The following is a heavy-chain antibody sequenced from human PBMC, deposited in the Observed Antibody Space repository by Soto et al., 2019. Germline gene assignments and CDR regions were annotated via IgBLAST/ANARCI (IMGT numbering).Heavy chain of an antibody. Sequence: ASVKVSCKVSGYTLTELSMHWVRQAPGKGLEWMGGFDPEDGETIYAQKFQGRVTMTEDTSTDTAYMELSSLRSEDTAVYYCATASGRSSSWFTRFFDYWGQGTLVTVSS. CDR1: GYTLTELS. V-gene: IGHV1-24*01. J-gene: IGHJ4*02. CDR3: ATASGRSSSWFTRFFDY. D-gene: IGHD6-13*01. CDR2: FDPEDGET.